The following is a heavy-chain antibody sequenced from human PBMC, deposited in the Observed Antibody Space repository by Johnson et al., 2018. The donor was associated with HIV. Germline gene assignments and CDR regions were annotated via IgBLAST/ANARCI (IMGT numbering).Heavy chain of an antibody. Sequence: QVQLVESGGGLVQPGGSLRLSCAASGFTKYAMHWVRQAPGKGLEWVAIISYDGNNKYYADSVKGRFTISRDNSKNTLYLQMNSLRAEDTAVYYCAKNGGVGGGSSNGAFDIWGQGTMVTVSS. V-gene: IGHV3-30-3*02. CDR3: AKNGGVGGGSSNGAFDI. CDR1: GFTKYA. CDR2: ISYDGNNK. D-gene: IGHD2-15*01. J-gene: IGHJ3*02.